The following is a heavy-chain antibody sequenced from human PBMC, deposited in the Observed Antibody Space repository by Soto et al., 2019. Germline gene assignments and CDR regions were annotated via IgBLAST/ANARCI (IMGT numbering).Heavy chain of an antibody. D-gene: IGHD3-16*01. V-gene: IGHV2-5*02. J-gene: IGHJ4*02. CDR2: IYWEDDK. CDR1: GFSLSTNGVG. Sequence: QITLKESGPTLVEPTQTLTLTCTFSGFSLSTNGVGVGWIRQPPGEALEWLALIYWEDDKRYSPFLKSRLTITKATSKHQVVLTITNVDPVDTATYQCAHRRFGLRSPWDLGVFDYWGQGTLVTVSS. CDR3: AHRRFGLRSPWDLGVFDY.